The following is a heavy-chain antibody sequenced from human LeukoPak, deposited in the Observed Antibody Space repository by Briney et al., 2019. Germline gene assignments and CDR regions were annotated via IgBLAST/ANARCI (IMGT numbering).Heavy chain of an antibody. CDR1: DGSINSSSHY. V-gene: IGHV4-39*01. Sequence: SETLSLTCTVSDGSINSSSHYWGWIRQPPGKGLEWIGSIYYSGSTYYNPSLKSRVTISVDTSKNQFSLKLSSVTAADTAVYYCASASRYCSSTSCLYFDYWGQGALVTVSS. CDR2: IYYSGST. D-gene: IGHD2-2*01. CDR3: ASASRYCSSTSCLYFDY. J-gene: IGHJ4*02.